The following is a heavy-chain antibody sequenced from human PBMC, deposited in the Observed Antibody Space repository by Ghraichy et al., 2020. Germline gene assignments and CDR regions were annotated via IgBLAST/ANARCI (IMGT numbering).Heavy chain of an antibody. CDR3: ARHHWRGNDAFDI. Sequence: ETLSLTCTVSGGSISSSPYYWGWIRQPPGKGLEWIGNIYYSGSTYYNPSLKSRVTISVDTSKNQFSLKLSSVTAADTAVYYCARHHWRGNDAFDIWGQGTLVTVSS. J-gene: IGHJ3*02. CDR2: IYYSGST. V-gene: IGHV4-39*01. D-gene: IGHD3-16*01. CDR1: GGSISSSPYY.